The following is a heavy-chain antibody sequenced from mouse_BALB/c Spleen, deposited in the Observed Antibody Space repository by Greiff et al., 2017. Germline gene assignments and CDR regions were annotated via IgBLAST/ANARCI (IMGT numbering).Heavy chain of an antibody. V-gene: IGHV5-6-5*01. D-gene: IGHD1-1*01. CDR2: ISSGGST. CDR3: ARVGFITTVVGDYYAMDY. J-gene: IGHJ4*01. CDR1: GFTFSSYA. Sequence: DVKLVESGGGLVKPGGSLKLSCAASGFTFSSYAMSWVRQTPEKRLEWVASISSGGSTYYPDSVKGRFTISRDNARNILYLQMSSLRSEDTAMYYCARVGFITTVVGDYYAMDYWGQGTSVTVSS.